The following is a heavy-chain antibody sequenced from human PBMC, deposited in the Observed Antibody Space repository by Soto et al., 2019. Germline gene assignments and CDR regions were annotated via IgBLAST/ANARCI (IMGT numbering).Heavy chain of an antibody. CDR1: GYSFSDYS. J-gene: IGHJ4*02. Sequence: ASVKVSCKASGYSFSDYSFNWVRQAPGQGLEWMGWMNPKSGHTAHAQKIQGRVTLTRDTSINTVYMELSSLTSGDTAVYFCARRIPDGKFDSWGQGTQVTVSS. CDR3: ARRIPDGKFDS. CDR2: MNPKSGHT. D-gene: IGHD1-1*01. V-gene: IGHV1-8*01.